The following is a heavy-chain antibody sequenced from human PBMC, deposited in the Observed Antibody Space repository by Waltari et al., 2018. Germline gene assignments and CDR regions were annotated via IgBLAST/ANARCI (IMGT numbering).Heavy chain of an antibody. CDR1: GYTLTELS. J-gene: IGHJ6*02. D-gene: IGHD3-10*01. V-gene: IGHV1-24*01. CDR2: FDPEDGET. CDR3: ATVAQACGSGSCYYYYGMDV. Sequence: QVQLVQSGAEVKKPGASVKVSCKVSGYTLTELSMHWVRQAPGKGLEWMGGFDPEDGETIYAQKFQGRVTMTEDTSTDTAYMELSSLRSEDTAVYYCATVAQACGSGSCYYYYGMDVWGQGTTVTVSS.